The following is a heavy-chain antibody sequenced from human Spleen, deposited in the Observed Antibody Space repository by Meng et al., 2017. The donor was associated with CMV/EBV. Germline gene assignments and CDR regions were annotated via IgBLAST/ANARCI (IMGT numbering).Heavy chain of an antibody. CDR1: GYTFTTYD. CDR2: MNPDSGNT. V-gene: IGHV1-8*03. CDR3: ARGNRQIYGMDV. J-gene: IGHJ6*02. Sequence: ASVKVSCKASGYTFTTYDINWVRQATGQGLEWMGWMNPDSGNTGYAQKFQGRVTITRNTSISTAYMELRSLRSDDTAVYYCARGNRQIYGMDVWGQGTTVTVSS.